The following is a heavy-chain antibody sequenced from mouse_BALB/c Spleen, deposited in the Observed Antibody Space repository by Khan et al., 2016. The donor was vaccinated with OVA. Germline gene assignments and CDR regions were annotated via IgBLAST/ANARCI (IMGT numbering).Heavy chain of an antibody. Sequence: QVQLKESGPGLVAPSQSLSITCTVSGFSLSRYSVHWVRQPPGKGLEWLGMMWSGGSTAYNSVLKSRLSLSKDNSKSQVFFKMISLQPYATAMVYCVRKRDGGYYWYFDVWGEGTTVTHSS. CDR2: MWSGGST. D-gene: IGHD3-3*01. CDR3: VRKRDGGYYWYFDV. J-gene: IGHJ1*01. CDR1: GFSLSRYS. V-gene: IGHV2-6-4*01.